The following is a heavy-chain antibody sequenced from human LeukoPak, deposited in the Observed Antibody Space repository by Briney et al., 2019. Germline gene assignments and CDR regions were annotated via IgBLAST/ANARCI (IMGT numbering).Heavy chain of an antibody. CDR1: GFTFSSDA. J-gene: IGHJ4*02. Sequence: GGSLRLSCAASGFTFSSDAMSWVRQAPGKGLEWVSAISGRGGGTYYADSVKGRGTISRESAKNTLDVQMNSLRAEAPAVYYCARDPEDGDPAHFDYWGQGTLVTVSS. D-gene: IGHD4-17*01. V-gene: IGHV3-23*01. CDR3: ARDPEDGDPAHFDY. CDR2: ISGRGGGT.